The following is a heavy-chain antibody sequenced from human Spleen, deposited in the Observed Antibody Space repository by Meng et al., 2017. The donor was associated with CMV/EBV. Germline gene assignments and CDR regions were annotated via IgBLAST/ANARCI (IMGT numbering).Heavy chain of an antibody. V-gene: IGHV3-21*01. J-gene: IGHJ6*02. CDR2: ISTTSTYI. Sequence: ETLSLTCTVSGGSISSSSNYWGWIRQPPGKGLEWVASISTTSTYIYYADSVKGRFTISRDNAKNSVYLQMNSLSAEDTGVYYCARSWDGMDVWGQGTTVTVSS. CDR1: GGSISSSS. D-gene: IGHD6-13*01. CDR3: ARSWDGMDV.